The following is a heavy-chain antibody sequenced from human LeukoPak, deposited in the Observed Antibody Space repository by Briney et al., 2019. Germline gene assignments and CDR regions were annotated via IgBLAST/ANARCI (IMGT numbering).Heavy chain of an antibody. V-gene: IGHV3-72*01. J-gene: IGHJ4*02. Sequence: GGSLGLSCAASGFIFRDHYMDWVRQAPGRGLEWVARIRNKVRGYTTEYAASVQGRFTISRDDSSNSLYLQMSSLKTEDTAVYFCARGAVAGTNWYFDYWGQGTLVAVSS. CDR3: ARGAVAGTNWYFDY. CDR1: GFIFRDHY. D-gene: IGHD6-19*01. CDR2: IRNKVRGYTT.